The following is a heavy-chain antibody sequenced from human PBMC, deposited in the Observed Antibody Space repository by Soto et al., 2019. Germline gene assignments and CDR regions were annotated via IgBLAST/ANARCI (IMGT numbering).Heavy chain of an antibody. CDR3: ARERSWDTAMVTAWFDP. CDR2: IIPILGTA. Sequence: GASVKVSCKASGGTFSSYTISWVRKAPGQGLEWMGRIIPILGTANYAQKFQGRVTITADESTSTAYMELSSLRSEDTAVYYCARERSWDTAMVTAWFDPWGQGTLVTVSS. D-gene: IGHD5-18*01. CDR1: GGTFSSYT. J-gene: IGHJ5*02. V-gene: IGHV1-69*08.